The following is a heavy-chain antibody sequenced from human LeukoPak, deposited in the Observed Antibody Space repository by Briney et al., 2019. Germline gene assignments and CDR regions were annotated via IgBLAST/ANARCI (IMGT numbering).Heavy chain of an antibody. CDR2: ISSSSSYI. J-gene: IGHJ5*02. D-gene: IGHD3-3*01. CDR1: GFTFSSYS. CDR3: ARGGEYVLRFLEWSPYNWFDP. Sequence: GGSLRLSCAASGFTFSSYSMNWVRQAPGKGLEWVSSISSSSSYIYYADSVKGRFTISRDNAKNSLYLQMNSLRAEDTAVYYCARGGEYVLRFLEWSPYNWFDPWGQGTLDTVSS. V-gene: IGHV3-21*01.